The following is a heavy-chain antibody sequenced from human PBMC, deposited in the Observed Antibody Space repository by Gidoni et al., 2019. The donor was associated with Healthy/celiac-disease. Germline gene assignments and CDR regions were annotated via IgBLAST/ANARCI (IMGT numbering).Heavy chain of an antibody. CDR2: IWYDGSNK. D-gene: IGHD5-18*01. CDR1: GFTFSSYG. J-gene: IGHJ4*02. Sequence: QVQLVESGGGVVQPGRSLRLSCAASGFTFSSYGMHWVRQAPGKGLEWVAVIWYDGSNKYYADSVKGRFTISRDNSKNTLYLQMNSLRAEDTAVYYCARVGGYSYGFEYYFDYWGQGTLVTVSS. V-gene: IGHV3-33*01. CDR3: ARVGGYSYGFEYYFDY.